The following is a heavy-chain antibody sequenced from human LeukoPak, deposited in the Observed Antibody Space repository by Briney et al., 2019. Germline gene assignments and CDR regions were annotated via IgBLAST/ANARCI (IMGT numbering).Heavy chain of an antibody. CDR2: INPNSGAT. CDR1: GYIFTDYY. Sequence: ASVKVSCKASGYIFTDYYMHWVRQAPGQGLEWMGWINPNSGATNYAQKFQGRVTMTRDTSISTAYMELSRLTSDDTAVYYCARDIIVRATVGFDYWGQGTLVTVSS. V-gene: IGHV1-2*02. J-gene: IGHJ4*02. D-gene: IGHD1-26*01. CDR3: ARDIIVRATVGFDY.